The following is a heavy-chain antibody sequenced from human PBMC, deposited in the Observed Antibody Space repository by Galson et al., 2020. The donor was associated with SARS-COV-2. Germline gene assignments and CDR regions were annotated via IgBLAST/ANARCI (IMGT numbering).Heavy chain of an antibody. Sequence: GESLKISCKGSGYFFTSNWIGWVRQLPGKGLEWMGIIYPADSDTRYSPSFQGQVTISVDKSINTAYLQWSSLNASDTAMYYCAMSPQLLPATDWGQGTLVTVSS. CDR1: GYFFTSNW. D-gene: IGHD2-2*01. CDR2: IYPADSDT. J-gene: IGHJ4*02. V-gene: IGHV5-51*01. CDR3: AMSPQLLPATD.